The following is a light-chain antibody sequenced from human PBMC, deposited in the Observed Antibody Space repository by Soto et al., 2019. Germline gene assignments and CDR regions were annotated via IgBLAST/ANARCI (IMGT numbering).Light chain of an antibody. CDR3: QQRSNLPT. J-gene: IGKJ4*01. CDR1: QSVSSSY. Sequence: EVLLTQSPGFLSLSPGDRATLSCRASQSVSSSYLAWYQQKPSQAPRLLIYGASSRATGIPDRFSGSGSGTDFTLTSSSLEPEDFAVYYCQQRSNLPTFGGGTKVDNK. V-gene: IGKV3D-20*02. CDR2: GAS.